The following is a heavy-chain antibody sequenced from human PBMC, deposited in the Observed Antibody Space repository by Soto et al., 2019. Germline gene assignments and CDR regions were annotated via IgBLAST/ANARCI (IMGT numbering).Heavy chain of an antibody. D-gene: IGHD2-2*01. Sequence: GGSLRLSCAASGFTFSSYSMNWVRQAPGKGLEWDSYISSSSSTIYYADSVKGRFTISRDNAKNSLYLQMNSLRDEDTAVYYCARESAALNWFDPWGQGTLVTVSS. CDR1: GFTFSSYS. J-gene: IGHJ5*02. V-gene: IGHV3-48*02. CDR2: ISSSSSTI. CDR3: ARESAALNWFDP.